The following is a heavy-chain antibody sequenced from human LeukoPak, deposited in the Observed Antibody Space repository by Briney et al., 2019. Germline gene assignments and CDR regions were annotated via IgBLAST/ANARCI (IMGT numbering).Heavy chain of an antibody. J-gene: IGHJ4*02. CDR1: GFVLTSYG. CDR2: ISANDGKT. D-gene: IGHD1-1*01. V-gene: IGHV1-18*01. CDR3: ARELHVERDDY. Sequence: RASVKVSCKASGFVLTSYGFTWVRQAPGQGLEWMGWISANDGKTHYSEKHQGRVTMSTDTVTSTAYMELRSLRSDDTAVYYCARELHVERDDYWGQGTLVTVSS.